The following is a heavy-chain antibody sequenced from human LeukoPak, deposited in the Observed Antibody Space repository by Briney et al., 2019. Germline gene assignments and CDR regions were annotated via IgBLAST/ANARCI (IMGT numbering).Heavy chain of an antibody. CDR1: GFSFSSPG. V-gene: IGHV3-21*01. CDR3: AKYQTGTWTSYDSSDI. CDR2: INGESTFK. Sequence: GGSLRLSCTASGFSFSSPGVNWVRQAPGKGLEWVSSINGESTFKVYADSVKGRFTISRDNAKNSLYLQMDSLRAEDTAVYYCAKYQTGTWTSYDSSDIWGQGTLVTVSS. J-gene: IGHJ3*02. D-gene: IGHD2-2*01.